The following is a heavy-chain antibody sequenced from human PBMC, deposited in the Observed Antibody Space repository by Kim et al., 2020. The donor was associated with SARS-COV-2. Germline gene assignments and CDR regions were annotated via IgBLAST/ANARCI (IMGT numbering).Heavy chain of an antibody. V-gene: IGHV4-61*01. CDR1: GGSVSSGSYY. Sequence: SETLSLTCTVSGGSVSSGSYYWSWIRQPPGKGLEWIGYIYYSGSTNYNPSLKSRVTISVDTSKNQFSLKLSSVTAADTAVYYGARAFEYGSGSYYWGGKYYFDYWGQGTLVTVSS. J-gene: IGHJ4*02. CDR2: IYYSGST. D-gene: IGHD3-10*01. CDR3: ARAFEYGSGSYYWGGKYYFDY.